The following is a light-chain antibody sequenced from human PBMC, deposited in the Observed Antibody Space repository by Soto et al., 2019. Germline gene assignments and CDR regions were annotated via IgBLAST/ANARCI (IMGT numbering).Light chain of an antibody. Sequence: QLVLTQPASVSGSPGQSITISCTGTSSDVGSYNLISWYQQHPGKAPKLMIYEGSKRPSGVSNRFSGSKSGNTASLTISGLQAEDEADYYCCSYAGSSISWVFGGGTKLTVL. CDR2: EGS. CDR1: SSDVGSYNL. V-gene: IGLV2-23*01. CDR3: CSYAGSSISWV. J-gene: IGLJ3*02.